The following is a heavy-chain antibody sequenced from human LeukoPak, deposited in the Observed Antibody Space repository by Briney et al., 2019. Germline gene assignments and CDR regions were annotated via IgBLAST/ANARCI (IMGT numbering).Heavy chain of an antibody. CDR1: GGSFSGYY. CDR3: VFNGYYSLDF. CDR2: IHHSGST. D-gene: IGHD3-3*01. V-gene: IGHV4-34*01. J-gene: IGHJ4*02. Sequence: SETLSLTCAVYGGSFSGYYWSWIRQPPGKGLEWIGEIHHSGSTNYNPSLKSRVTISVDKSNNQFSLKLKSVTAADTAVYYCVFNGYYSLDFWGQGTLVTVSS.